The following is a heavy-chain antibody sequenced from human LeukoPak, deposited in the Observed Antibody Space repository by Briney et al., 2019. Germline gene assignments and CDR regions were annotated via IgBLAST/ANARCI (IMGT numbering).Heavy chain of an antibody. J-gene: IGHJ4*02. D-gene: IGHD6-13*01. Sequence: PGGSLRLSCAASGFTFNNFAMSWVRQAPGKGLEWASGISGSGGNTHYADSVKGRFTISRDNSKNMLYLQMNSLRAEDTAVYYCAKGLRGSSYDYWGQGTLVTVSS. V-gene: IGHV3-23*01. CDR2: ISGSGGNT. CDR3: AKGLRGSSYDY. CDR1: GFTFNNFA.